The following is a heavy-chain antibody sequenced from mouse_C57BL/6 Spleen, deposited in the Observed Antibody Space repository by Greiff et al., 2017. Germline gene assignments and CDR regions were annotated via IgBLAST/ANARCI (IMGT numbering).Heavy chain of an antibody. J-gene: IGHJ4*01. Sequence: VQLQQSGPELVKPGASVKISCKASGYAFSSSWMNWVKQRPGKGLEWIGRIYPGDGDTNYNGKFKGKATLTADKSSSTAYMQLSSLTSEDSAVYCCAMTYGNYDYYAMDYWGQGTSVTVSS. CDR2: IYPGDGDT. D-gene: IGHD2-1*01. CDR3: AMTYGNYDYYAMDY. V-gene: IGHV1-82*01. CDR1: GYAFSSSW.